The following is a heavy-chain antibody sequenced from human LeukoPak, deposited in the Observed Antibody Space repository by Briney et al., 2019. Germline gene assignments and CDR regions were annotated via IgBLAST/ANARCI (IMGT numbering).Heavy chain of an antibody. Sequence: ASVKVSCKASGYTFTGYYMHWVRRAPGQGLEWMGWINPNSGGTNYAQKFQGRVTMTRDTSISTAYMELSRPRSDDTAVYYCARGDPYYYDSSGYSLYYFDYWGQGTLVTVSS. CDR1: GYTFTGYY. CDR3: ARGDPYYYDSSGYSLYYFDY. V-gene: IGHV1-2*02. CDR2: INPNSGGT. J-gene: IGHJ4*02. D-gene: IGHD3-22*01.